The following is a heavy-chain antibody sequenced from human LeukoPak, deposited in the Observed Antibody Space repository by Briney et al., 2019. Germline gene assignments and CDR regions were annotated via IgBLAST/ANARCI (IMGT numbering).Heavy chain of an antibody. CDR1: GFTFSSYS. CDR2: ISSSSSTI. Sequence: GGSLRLSCAASGFTFSSYSMNWVRQAPGKGLEWVSYISSSSSTIYYADSVKGRFTISRDNAKNSLYLQMSSLRAEDTAVYYCARDQNLGYCSGGSCYPAGYYYYYGMDVWGQGTTVTVSS. CDR3: ARDQNLGYCSGGSCYPAGYYYYYGMDV. J-gene: IGHJ6*02. D-gene: IGHD2-15*01. V-gene: IGHV3-48*01.